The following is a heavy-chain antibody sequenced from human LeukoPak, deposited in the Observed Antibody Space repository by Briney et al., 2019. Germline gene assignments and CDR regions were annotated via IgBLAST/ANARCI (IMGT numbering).Heavy chain of an antibody. Sequence: PGGSLRLSCAASGFTFSSYSMNWVRQAPGKGLEWVSSISSSSSYIYYADSVKGRFTISRDNAKNSLYLQMNSLRAEDTAVYYCARGFWSGYYTIDYWGQGTLVTVSS. V-gene: IGHV3-21*01. CDR1: GFTFSSYS. J-gene: IGHJ4*02. CDR2: ISSSSSYI. CDR3: ARGFWSGYYTIDY. D-gene: IGHD3-3*01.